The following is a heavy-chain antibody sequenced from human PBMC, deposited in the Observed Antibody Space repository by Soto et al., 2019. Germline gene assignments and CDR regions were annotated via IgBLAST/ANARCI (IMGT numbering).Heavy chain of an antibody. CDR1: GYTFTSRA. CDR3: ARDFTEGIDV. CDR2: MQPSSGRT. V-gene: IGHV1-8*01. Sequence: ASVKVSCKASGYTFTSRAINWVRQTTGQGLEWMGWMQPSSGRTGYAQKFQGRVTMTRDTSINTAYMELSSLTSDDTAFYYCARDFTEGIDVWGQGNLVTVSS. J-gene: IGHJ4*02.